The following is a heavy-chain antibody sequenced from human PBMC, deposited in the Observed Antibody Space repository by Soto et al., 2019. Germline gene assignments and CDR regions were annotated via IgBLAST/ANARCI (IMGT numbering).Heavy chain of an antibody. Sequence: QVQLVRSGAEVKKPGASVKVSCKASGYTFTSYDINWVRQATGQGLEWMGWMNPNSGNTGYAQKFQGRVTMTRNTSISTADMELSSLRSEDTAVYYCARGSKGSSWYAYWFDPWGQGTLVTVSS. CDR2: MNPNSGNT. D-gene: IGHD6-13*01. J-gene: IGHJ5*02. CDR3: ARGSKGSSWYAYWFDP. CDR1: GYTFTSYD. V-gene: IGHV1-8*01.